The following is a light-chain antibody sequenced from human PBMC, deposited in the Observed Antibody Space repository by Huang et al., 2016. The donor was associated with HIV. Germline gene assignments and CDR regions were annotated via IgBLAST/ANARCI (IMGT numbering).Light chain of an antibody. V-gene: IGKV1-33*01. CDR3: QQYANLPPWT. CDR2: DAS. Sequence: DIQMTQSPPSLSASVGDRFTIACQASQDISNYLNWFQQKPGEAPKLLIYDASNLKAGVPSRFSGSGSGTDFTFTISSLQAEDIATYYCQQYANLPPWTFGQGTKVEI. CDR1: QDISNY. J-gene: IGKJ1*01.